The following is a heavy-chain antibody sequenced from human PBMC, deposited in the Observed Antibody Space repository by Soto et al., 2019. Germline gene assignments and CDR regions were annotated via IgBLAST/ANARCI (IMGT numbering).Heavy chain of an antibody. Sequence: SETLSLTCTVSGGSISSGDYYWSWIRQPPGKGLEWIGYIYYSGSTYYNPSLKSRVTISVDTSKNQFSLKLSSVTAADTAVYYCARHTYYYDSSGYYSDYWGQGTLVTVSS. V-gene: IGHV4-30-4*01. CDR3: ARHTYYYDSSGYYSDY. D-gene: IGHD3-22*01. CDR1: GGSISSGDYY. J-gene: IGHJ4*02. CDR2: IYYSGST.